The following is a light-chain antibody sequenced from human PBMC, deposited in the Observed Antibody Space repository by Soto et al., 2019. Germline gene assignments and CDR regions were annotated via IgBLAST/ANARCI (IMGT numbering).Light chain of an antibody. Sequence: QSVLTQPPSASGSPGQSVTISCTGTSSDVGGYNYVSWYQQHPGKAPQLMIYEVTKRPSGVPDRFSGSKSGNTASLTVSGLQAEDEADYYCISYAGSNNFVSGNGTKVTVL. V-gene: IGLV2-8*01. CDR2: EVT. CDR1: SSDVGGYNY. CDR3: ISYAGSNNFV. J-gene: IGLJ1*01.